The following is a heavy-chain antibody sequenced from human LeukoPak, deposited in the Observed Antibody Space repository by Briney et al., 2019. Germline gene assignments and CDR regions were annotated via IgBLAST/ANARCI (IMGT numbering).Heavy chain of an antibody. V-gene: IGHV1-69*05. D-gene: IGHD6-13*01. CDR1: GGTFSSYA. CDR3: ARDDHSSSSPSGSPNWFDP. Sequence: SVKVSCKASGGTFSSYAISWVRQAPGQGLEWMGGIIPIFGTANYAQKFQGRVTITTDESTSTAYMELSSLRSEDTAVYYCARDDHSSSSPSGSPNWFDPWGQGTLVTVSS. J-gene: IGHJ5*02. CDR2: IIPIFGTA.